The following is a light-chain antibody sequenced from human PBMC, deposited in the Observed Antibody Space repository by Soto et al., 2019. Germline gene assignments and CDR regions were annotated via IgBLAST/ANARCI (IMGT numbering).Light chain of an antibody. V-gene: IGLV1-44*01. CDR2: TNN. Sequence: QSVLTQPPSASGTPGQRVTISCSGSSSNIGSNTVSWYQQLPGTAPKLLIYTNNQRPLGFPDRFSGSKSGTSASLAISGLQSEDEADYYCAAWDDSLNGLYVFGTGTKVTVL. CDR3: AAWDDSLNGLYV. CDR1: SSNIGSNT. J-gene: IGLJ1*01.